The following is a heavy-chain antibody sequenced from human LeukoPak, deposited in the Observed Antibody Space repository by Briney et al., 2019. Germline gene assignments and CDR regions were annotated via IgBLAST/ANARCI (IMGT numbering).Heavy chain of an antibody. CDR1: GGSISSYY. CDR2: IDHTGIT. Sequence: SETLSLTCTVSGGSISSYYWSWIRQPPGKGLEWIGYIDHTGITNYNPSLNSRVTISRDTSKNHFSLELSSATAADTAVYFCARGRASSSTWYSTYYYYFYMDVWGKGTTVTVSS. V-gene: IGHV4-59*01. D-gene: IGHD6-13*01. J-gene: IGHJ6*03. CDR3: ARGRASSSTWYSTYYYYFYMDV.